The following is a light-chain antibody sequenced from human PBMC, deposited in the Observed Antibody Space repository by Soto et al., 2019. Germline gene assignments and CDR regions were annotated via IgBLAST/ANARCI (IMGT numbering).Light chain of an antibody. V-gene: IGKV3-15*01. CDR1: QSVSSN. J-gene: IGKJ1*01. Sequence: EIVMTQSPATLSVSPGERATLSCRASQSVSSNLAWYQQKPGQAPRLLIYGASTRATDIPARFSGSGSGTVFTLTICGLQSEDFAIYFCQQYNNWPPDRTFGQGTKVEIK. CDR2: GAS. CDR3: QQYNNWPPDRT.